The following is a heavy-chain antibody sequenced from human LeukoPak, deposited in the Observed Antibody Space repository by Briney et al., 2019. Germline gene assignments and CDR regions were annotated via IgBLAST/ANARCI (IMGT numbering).Heavy chain of an antibody. CDR3: ARADYDILTGCGMDV. V-gene: IGHV1-46*01. D-gene: IGHD3-9*01. J-gene: IGHJ6*02. CDR2: INPSGGST. CDR1: GYTFTSCY. Sequence: ASVKVSCKASGYTFTSCYMHWVRQAPGLGLEWMGIINPSGGSTSYAQKFQGRVTMTRDTSTSTVYMELSSLRSEDTAVYYCARADYDILTGCGMDVWGQGTTVTVSS.